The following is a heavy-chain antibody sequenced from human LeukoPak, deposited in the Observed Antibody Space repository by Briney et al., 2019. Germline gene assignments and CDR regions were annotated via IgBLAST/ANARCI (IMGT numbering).Heavy chain of an antibody. Sequence: GGPLKLSCAASEFTFRSHQMSGVRQAPGRGLEGVAKITQDGSEKYYMDSVKGRFIISRDNGKNSLYLQMNSLRVEDTAVYYCARDWRQDNAFDLWGQGTMVTVSS. D-gene: IGHD2-15*01. V-gene: IGHV3-7*01. CDR2: ITQDGSEK. CDR3: ARDWRQDNAFDL. CDR1: EFTFRSHQ. J-gene: IGHJ3*01.